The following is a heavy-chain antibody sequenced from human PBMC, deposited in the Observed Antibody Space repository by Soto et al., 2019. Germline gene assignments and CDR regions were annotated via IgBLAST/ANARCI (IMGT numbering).Heavy chain of an antibody. CDR3: TRMVRGVKRTFDY. D-gene: IGHD3-10*01. Sequence: AGGSLRLSCTASGFTFGDYAMSWFRQAPGKGLEWVGFIRSKAYGGTTEYAASVKGRFTISRDDSKSIAYLQMNSLKTEDTAVYYCTRMVRGVKRTFDYWGQGTLVTVSS. J-gene: IGHJ4*02. V-gene: IGHV3-49*03. CDR2: IRSKAYGGTT. CDR1: GFTFGDYA.